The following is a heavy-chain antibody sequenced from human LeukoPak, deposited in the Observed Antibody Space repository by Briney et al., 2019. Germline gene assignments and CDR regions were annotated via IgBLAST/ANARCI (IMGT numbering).Heavy chain of an antibody. Sequence: PSQTLSLTCAVSGGSISSGGYSWSWIRQPPGKGLEWIGYIYHSGSTYYNPSLKSRVTISVDRSKNQFSLKLSSVTAADTAVYYCASSTMVRGTFLRDAFDIWGQGTMVTVSS. V-gene: IGHV4-30-2*01. CDR2: IYHSGST. CDR3: ASSTMVRGTFLRDAFDI. J-gene: IGHJ3*02. CDR1: GGSISSGGYS. D-gene: IGHD3-10*01.